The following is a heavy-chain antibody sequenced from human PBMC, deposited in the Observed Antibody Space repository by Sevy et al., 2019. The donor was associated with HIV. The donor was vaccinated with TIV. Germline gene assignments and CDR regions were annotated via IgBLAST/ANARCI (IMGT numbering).Heavy chain of an antibody. D-gene: IGHD3-10*01. V-gene: IGHV4-30-2*01. J-gene: IGHJ5*02. CDR2: IYHSGST. CDR3: ARDALATGWFDP. Sequence: SETLSLTCAVYGGSIISDNYSWSWMRQPLGKGLEWIGYIYHSGSTHYNLSLRSRVTISVDRSKNQFSLKLRSVTAADTAVYYCARDALATGWFDPWGQGTLVTVS. CDR1: GGSIISDNYS.